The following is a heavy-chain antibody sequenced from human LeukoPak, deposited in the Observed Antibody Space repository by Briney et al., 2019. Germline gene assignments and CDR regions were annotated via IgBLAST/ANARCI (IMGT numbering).Heavy chain of an antibody. V-gene: IGHV3-21*01. CDR3: ARERAEGFDY. D-gene: IGHD6-19*01. CDR1: GFTFSIYS. J-gene: IGHJ4*02. CDR2: IGSSSSSI. Sequence: GGSLRLSCAASGFTFSIYSMKWVRQAPGKGLEWVSSIGSSSSSIYYADSAKGRFTVSRDNAKNSLYLQMSSLRAEDTAVYYCARERAEGFDYWGQGTLVTVSS.